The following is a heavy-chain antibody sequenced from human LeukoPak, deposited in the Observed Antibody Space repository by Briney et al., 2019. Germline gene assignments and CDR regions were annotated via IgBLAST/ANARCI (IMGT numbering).Heavy chain of an antibody. V-gene: IGHV3-64*01. J-gene: IGHJ3*02. D-gene: IGHD3-10*01. CDR2: ISSNGGST. CDR3: AREGYYGALDI. CDR1: GFTFSSYA. Sequence: GGSLRLSCAASGFTFSSYAMHWVRQAPGKGLEYVSAISSNGGSTYYANSVKGRFTISRDNSKNTLYLQMGSLRDDDTAVYYCAREGYYGALDIWGQGTMVTVSS.